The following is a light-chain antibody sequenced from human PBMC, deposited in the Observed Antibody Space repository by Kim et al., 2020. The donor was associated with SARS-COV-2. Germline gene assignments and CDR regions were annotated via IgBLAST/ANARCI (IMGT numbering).Light chain of an antibody. CDR2: GAS. V-gene: IGKV1-27*01. J-gene: IGKJ1*01. CDR1: QGISNY. Sequence: ASVGDTVTITGRASQGISNYLAWYQQKPGKVPKVPIFGASALQSGVPSRFSGSGSGTDFTLTISSLQPEDVATYYCQKYNGAPWTFGQGTKVDIK. CDR3: QKYNGAPWT.